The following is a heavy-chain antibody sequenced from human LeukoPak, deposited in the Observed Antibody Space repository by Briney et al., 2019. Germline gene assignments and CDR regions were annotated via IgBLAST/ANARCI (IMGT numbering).Heavy chain of an antibody. CDR3: ARHGANNNDY. Sequence: GEALKISFKGSGCGFTSYWIGWGRPMPGKGVGGKGIIYPGESDTRYSPSFQGQVTISADKSISTAYLQWSSLKASDTAMYYCARHGANNNDYWGQGTLVTVSS. CDR1: GCGFTSYW. CDR2: IYPGESDT. J-gene: IGHJ4*02. V-gene: IGHV5-51*01. D-gene: IGHD1/OR15-1a*01.